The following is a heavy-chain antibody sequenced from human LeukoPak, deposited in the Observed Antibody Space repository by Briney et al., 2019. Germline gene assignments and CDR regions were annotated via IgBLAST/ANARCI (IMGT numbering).Heavy chain of an antibody. Sequence: ASVKVSCKASGYTFTNYDINWLRQVTGQGLEWMAWMTPNSGNTGHEQKFQGRVTMTRDISISTAYMELSSLRSEDTAVYYCAFCGGDCGGAFDVWGQGTMVTVSS. D-gene: IGHD2-21*02. CDR3: AFCGGDCGGAFDV. CDR1: GYTFTNYD. CDR2: MTPNSGNT. J-gene: IGHJ3*01. V-gene: IGHV1-8*01.